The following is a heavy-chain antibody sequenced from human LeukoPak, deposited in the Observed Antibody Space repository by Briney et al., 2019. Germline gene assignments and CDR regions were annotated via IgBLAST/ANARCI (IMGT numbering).Heavy chain of an antibody. V-gene: IGHV3-74*01. CDR1: GFTFSSYW. CDR3: ASSAPDTYYYDSSGTFDY. CDR2: INNDGSST. J-gene: IGHJ4*02. Sequence: GGSLRLSCAASGFTFSSYWMHWVRQAPGKGLVWVSRINNDGSSTSYADSVKGRFTISRDNAKNTLYLQMNSLRAEDTAVYYCASSAPDTYYYDSSGTFDYWGQGTLVTVSS. D-gene: IGHD3-22*01.